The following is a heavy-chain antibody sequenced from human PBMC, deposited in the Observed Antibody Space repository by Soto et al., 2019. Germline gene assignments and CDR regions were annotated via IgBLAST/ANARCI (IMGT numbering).Heavy chain of an antibody. CDR3: ARSYSGIVVVITTEYYYYGMDV. J-gene: IGHJ6*02. CDR2: IIPIFGTA. Sequence: ASVKVSCKASGGTFSSYAISWVRQAPGQGLEWMGGIIPIFGTANYAQKFQGRVTITADESTSTAYMELSSLRSEDTAVYYCARSYSGIVVVITTEYYYYGMDVWGQGTTVTV. CDR1: GGTFSSYA. V-gene: IGHV1-69*13. D-gene: IGHD3-22*01.